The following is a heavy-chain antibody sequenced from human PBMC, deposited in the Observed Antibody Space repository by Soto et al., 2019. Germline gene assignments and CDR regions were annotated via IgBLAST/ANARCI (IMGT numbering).Heavy chain of an antibody. J-gene: IGHJ4*02. CDR1: GYTFTSYA. CDR3: ARNPVYSYGYN. D-gene: IGHD5-18*01. CDR2: INAGNGNT. V-gene: IGHV1-3*01. Sequence: QVQLVQSGAEVKKPGASVKVSCKASGYTFTSYAMHWVRQAPGQRLEWMGWINAGNGNTKYSQKFQGRVTITRDTAASTAYMELSLLRSEDTAVYYCARNPVYSYGYNWGQGTLVTVSS.